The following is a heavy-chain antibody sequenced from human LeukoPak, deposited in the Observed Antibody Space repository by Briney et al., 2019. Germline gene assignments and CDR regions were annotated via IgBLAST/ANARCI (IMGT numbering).Heavy chain of an antibody. CDR3: ARRLPTYGMDV. CDR2: LSRSGNTI. CDR1: GFTFSSYE. Sequence: AGGSLRLSCAGSGFTFSSYEVNWVRQAPGKGLQWVSYLSRSGNTIYYADSVKGRFTISRDNAGNSLFLQMNSLSAEDTAVYYCARRLPTYGMDVWGQGTTVTVSS. V-gene: IGHV3-48*03. D-gene: IGHD2-21*02. J-gene: IGHJ6*02.